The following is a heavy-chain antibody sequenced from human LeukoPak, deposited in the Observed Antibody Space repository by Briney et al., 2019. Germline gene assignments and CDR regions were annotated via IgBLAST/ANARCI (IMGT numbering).Heavy chain of an antibody. V-gene: IGHV3-21*06. D-gene: IGHD2-2*02. J-gene: IGHJ4*02. CDR3: ARDQLYCGGPTCYRTGDDS. CDR1: GFTFSSYA. CDR2: ISGSGDYT. Sequence: GGSLRLSCAASGFTFSSYAMTWVRQAPGKGLEWVSSISGSGDYTNYAGSVKGRFTISRDNAKNSLYLQMNSLRAEDTAVYYCARDQLYCGGPTCYRTGDDSWGQGTLVTVSS.